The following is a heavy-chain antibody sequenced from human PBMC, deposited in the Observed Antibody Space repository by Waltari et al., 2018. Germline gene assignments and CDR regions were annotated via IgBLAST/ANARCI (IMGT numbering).Heavy chain of an antibody. V-gene: IGHV4-34*01. CDR1: GGSFSGYY. D-gene: IGHD4-4*01. CDR2: INHSGST. CDR3: ARDYLLATVTTWGYYYYGMDV. J-gene: IGHJ6*02. Sequence: VQLQQWGAGLLKPSETLSLTCAVYGGSFSGYYWSWIRQPPGKGLEWIGEINHSGSTNYNPALKSRVTISVDTSKNQFSLKLSSVTAADTAVYYCARDYLLATVTTWGYYYYGMDVWGQGTTVTVSS.